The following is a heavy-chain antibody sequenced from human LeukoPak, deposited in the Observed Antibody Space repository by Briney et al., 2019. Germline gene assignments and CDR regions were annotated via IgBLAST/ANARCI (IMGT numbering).Heavy chain of an antibody. V-gene: IGHV1-18*01. J-gene: IGHJ4*02. D-gene: IGHD2-2*01. CDR3: ARDRCSTSCPPAGY. CDR1: GYTFTSYG. Sequence: ASVKVSCKASGYTFTSYGISWVRQAPGQGLEWMGWISAYNGNTNYAQKLQGRVTMTTDTSTSTAYMELRSLRSDDTAVYYCARDRCSTSCPPAGYWGQGTLVTVSS. CDR2: ISAYNGNT.